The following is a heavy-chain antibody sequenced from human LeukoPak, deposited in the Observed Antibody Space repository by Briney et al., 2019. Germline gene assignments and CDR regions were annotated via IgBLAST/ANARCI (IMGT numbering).Heavy chain of an antibody. D-gene: IGHD1-20*01. CDR1: GGSISNYY. CDR2: VYSSGST. J-gene: IGHJ4*02. Sequence: SETLSLTCTVSGGSISNYYWSWIRQPPGKGLEWIGYVYSSGSTKFNPSLKSRVTISVDTSKNQFSLKPSSVTAADTAIYYCAKDGYNWIAFDDWGQETLVTVSS. CDR3: AKDGYNWIAFDD. V-gene: IGHV4-4*08.